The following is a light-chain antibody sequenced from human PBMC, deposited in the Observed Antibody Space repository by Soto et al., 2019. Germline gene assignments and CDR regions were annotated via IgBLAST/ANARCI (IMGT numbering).Light chain of an antibody. J-gene: IGKJ1*01. CDR3: QQYNSYSWT. CDR1: QSISSW. CDR2: DVS. V-gene: IGKV1-5*01. Sequence: DIQMTQSPSTLSASVGDRVTITCRASQSISSWLAWYQQKPGKAPKPLIYDVSSLESGVPSRFSGSGSGTEFTLTISSLQPDDFATYYCQQYNSYSWTFGQGTKVDIK.